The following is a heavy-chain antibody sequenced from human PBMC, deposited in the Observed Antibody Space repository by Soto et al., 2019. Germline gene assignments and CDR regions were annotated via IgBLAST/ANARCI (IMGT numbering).Heavy chain of an antibody. J-gene: IGHJ4*02. CDR1: GFTFSSYA. V-gene: IGHV3-30-3*01. CDR2: ISYDGSNK. D-gene: IGHD3-22*01. CDR3: ARENYYDSSGYSWYFDY. Sequence: PGGSLRLSCAASGFTFSSYAMHWVRQAPGKGLEWVAVISYDGSNKYYADSVKGRFTISRDNSKNTLYLQMNSLRAEDTAVYYCARENYYDSSGYSWYFDYWGQGTLVTVSS.